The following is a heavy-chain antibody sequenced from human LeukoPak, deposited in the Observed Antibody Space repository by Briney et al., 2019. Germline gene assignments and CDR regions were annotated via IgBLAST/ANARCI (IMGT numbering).Heavy chain of an antibody. CDR3: ARSGAMVRGTSFDY. CDR1: GYTFTSYA. V-gene: IGHV1-3*01. CDR2: TNAGNGNT. Sequence: GASVKVSCKASGYTFTSYAMHWVRQAPGQRLEWMGWTNAGNGNTKYSQKFQGRVTITRDTSASTAYMELSSLRSEDTAVYYCARSGAMVRGTSFDYWGQGTLVTVSS. J-gene: IGHJ4*02. D-gene: IGHD3-10*01.